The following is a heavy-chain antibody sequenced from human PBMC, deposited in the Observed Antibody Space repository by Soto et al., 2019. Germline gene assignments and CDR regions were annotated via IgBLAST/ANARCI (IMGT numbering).Heavy chain of an antibody. D-gene: IGHD3-10*01. CDR1: GFTFMDYT. J-gene: IGHJ6*02. CDR3: ASTRVISCYYYYGLDV. CDR2: IGTRNI. Sequence: LSCLASGFTFMDYTMNWVRQTPGGGLEWVASIGTRNIYYADSARGRFTISRDNAKNSLFLQMNRLRAEDTAIYYCASTRVISCYYYYGLDVWGQGTTVTVSS. V-gene: IGHV3-21*06.